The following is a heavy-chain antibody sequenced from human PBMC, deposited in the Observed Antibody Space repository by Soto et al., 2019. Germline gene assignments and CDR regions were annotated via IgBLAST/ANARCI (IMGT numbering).Heavy chain of an antibody. CDR1: GFTFSSYS. Sequence: EVQLVESGGGLVKPGGSLRLSCAASGFTFSSYSMNWVRQAPGKGLEWVSSISSSSSYIYYADSVKGRFTISRDNAKNSLXLQMXXXXXXXTXVYYXASPXXXXXSRGYYGYWGQGTLVTVSS. CDR2: ISSSSSYI. V-gene: IGHV3-21*01. CDR3: ASPXXXXXSRGYYGY. J-gene: IGHJ4*02. D-gene: IGHD3-22*01.